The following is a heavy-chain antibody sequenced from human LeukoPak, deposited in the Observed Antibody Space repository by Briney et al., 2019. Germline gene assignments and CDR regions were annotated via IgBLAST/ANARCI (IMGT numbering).Heavy chain of an antibody. CDR1: EFSVGSNY. V-gene: IGHV3-53*01. CDR2: IYSGGST. J-gene: IGHJ4*02. CDR3: AKDPDCTSGICYTFFDY. Sequence: GGSLRLSCAASEFSVGSNYMTWVRQAPGKGLEWVSLIYSGGSTYYADSVKGRFTISRDNSKNTLYLQMNSLRAEDTAVYYCAKDPDCTSGICYTFFDYWGQGTLVTVSS. D-gene: IGHD2-8*01.